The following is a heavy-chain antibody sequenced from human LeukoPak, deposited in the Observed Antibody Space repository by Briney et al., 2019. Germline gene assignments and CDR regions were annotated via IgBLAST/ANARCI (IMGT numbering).Heavy chain of an antibody. CDR2: IKQDGSEK. CDR3: VRDAWFGESRA. Sequence: GGSLTLSCAASGFTFISYWTIWVRQAPGKGLEGVANIKQDGSEKYYVDSVRGRFTISRDNAKNSAYLQMNSLRVEDTAMYYCVRDAWFGESRAGGQGTLVTVSP. V-gene: IGHV3-7*01. CDR1: GFTFISYW. J-gene: IGHJ4*02. D-gene: IGHD3-10*01.